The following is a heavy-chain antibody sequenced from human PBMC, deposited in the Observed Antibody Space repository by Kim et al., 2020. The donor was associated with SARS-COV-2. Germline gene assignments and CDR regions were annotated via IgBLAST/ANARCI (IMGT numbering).Heavy chain of an antibody. V-gene: IGHV3-74*01. Sequence: AASGNGRFTISRDTAKSTLDLQMNSLRPEDTAVYYCARGSGSYGFDSWGQGVLVTVSS. D-gene: IGHD1-26*01. J-gene: IGHJ4*02. CDR3: ARGSGSYGFDS.